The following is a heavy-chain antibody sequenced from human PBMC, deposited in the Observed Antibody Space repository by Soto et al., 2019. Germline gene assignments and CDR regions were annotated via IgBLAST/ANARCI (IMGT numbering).Heavy chain of an antibody. D-gene: IGHD3-9*01. CDR3: PSLTRDLLTGYYTNCYFDL. Sequence: PSETLSLTCAVYGGSFSGYDWSWIRQPPGKGLEWIGEINHSGSTNYNPSLKRRGTISVDTCKNQFSLKLSAVNAADTAVYYSPSLTRDLLTGYYTNCYFDLWGRGTLVTVSS. J-gene: IGHJ2*01. V-gene: IGHV4-34*01. CDR2: INHSGST. CDR1: GGSFSGYD.